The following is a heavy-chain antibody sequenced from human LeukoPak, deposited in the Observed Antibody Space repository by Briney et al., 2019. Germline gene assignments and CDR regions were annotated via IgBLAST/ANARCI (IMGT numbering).Heavy chain of an antibody. CDR2: IWYDGSNK. V-gene: IGHV3-33*08. D-gene: IGHD3-10*01. CDR1: GFTFSSYA. Sequence: TGGSLRLSCAASGFTFSSYAMHWVRQAPGKGLEWVAVIWYDGSNKYYADSVKGRFTISRDNSKNTLYLQMNSLRAEDTAVYYCARDEMGGGSGSPDYWGQGTPVTVSS. CDR3: ARDEMGGGSGSPDY. J-gene: IGHJ4*02.